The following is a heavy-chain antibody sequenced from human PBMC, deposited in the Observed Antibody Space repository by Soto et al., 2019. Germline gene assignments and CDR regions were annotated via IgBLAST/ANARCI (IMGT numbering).Heavy chain of an antibody. CDR1: GFTFSSYA. CDR2: ISYDGSNK. Sequence: PGGSLRLSCAASGFTFSSYAMHWVRQAPGKGLEWVAVISYDGSNKYYADSVKGRFTISRDNSKNTLYLQMNSLRAEDTAVYYCARESAMVRGVIHFDYWGQGTLVTVSS. V-gene: IGHV3-30-3*01. CDR3: ARESAMVRGVIHFDY. D-gene: IGHD3-10*01. J-gene: IGHJ4*02.